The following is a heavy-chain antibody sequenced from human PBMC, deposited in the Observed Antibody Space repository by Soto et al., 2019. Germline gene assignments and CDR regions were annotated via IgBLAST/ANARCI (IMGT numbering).Heavy chain of an antibody. CDR3: ARHLTNYYYDGSRYYTLDY. Sequence: SETLSLTCTVSGGSISSNSYYWGWIRQSPGKGLEWIASIYYSGSTYYNPSLKSRVTMSVDTSKNQFSLKLRSVTAADTAVYYCARHLTNYYYDGSRYYTLDYWGQGTLVSVSS. D-gene: IGHD3-22*01. CDR2: IYYSGST. V-gene: IGHV4-39*01. J-gene: IGHJ4*02. CDR1: GGSISSNSYY.